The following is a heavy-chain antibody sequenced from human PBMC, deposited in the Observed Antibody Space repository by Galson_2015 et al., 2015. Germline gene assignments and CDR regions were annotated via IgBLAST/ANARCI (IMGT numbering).Heavy chain of an antibody. D-gene: IGHD6-19*01. Sequence: YDGSQTFYVDSVKGRFTISRDNSKQTLYLQMNSLRAEDTALYYCATLGDDTNGWHYFDYWGQGTLVTVSS. J-gene: IGHJ4*02. V-gene: IGHV3-33*01. CDR2: YDGSQT. CDR3: ATLGDDTNGWHYFDY.